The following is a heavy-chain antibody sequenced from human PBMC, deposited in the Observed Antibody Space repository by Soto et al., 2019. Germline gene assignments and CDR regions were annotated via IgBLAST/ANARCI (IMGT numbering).Heavy chain of an antibody. V-gene: IGHV4-34*01. CDR1: GGSVSSGSYY. J-gene: IGHJ3*02. CDR3: ARVERGTATSVVDAFDI. CDR2: MSHSGGT. Sequence: QVQLQQWGAGLLKPSETLSLTCAVYGGSVSSGSYYWSWIRQPPGKALEWIGEMSHSGGTHFNPSLMSRVTISVDKSKTQFSLKGSSVSAADTALYYCARVERGTATSVVDAFDIWGPGTMVIVSS. D-gene: IGHD2-21*02.